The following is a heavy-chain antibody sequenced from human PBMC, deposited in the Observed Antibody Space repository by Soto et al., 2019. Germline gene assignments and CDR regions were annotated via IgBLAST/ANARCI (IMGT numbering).Heavy chain of an antibody. V-gene: IGHV3-53*01. CDR3: ARDRMESRGTMIRYGLDV. CDR2: IYSGGST. CDR1: GFTVSSNY. J-gene: IGHJ6*02. D-gene: IGHD3-22*01. Sequence: PGGSLRLSCAASGFTVSSNYMSWVRQAPGKGLEWVSVIYSGGSTYYADSVKGRFTISRDNSKNALYLQMNSLRAEDTAVYYCARDRMESRGTMIRYGLDVWGQGTTVTVS.